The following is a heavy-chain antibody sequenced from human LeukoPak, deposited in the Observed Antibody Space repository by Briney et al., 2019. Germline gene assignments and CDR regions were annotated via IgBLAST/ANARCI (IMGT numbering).Heavy chain of an antibody. D-gene: IGHD1-26*01. CDR3: AKDWMRREYSGSYWSSVFDY. J-gene: IGHJ4*02. CDR2: ISWNSGSV. V-gene: IGHV3-9*01. Sequence: PGGSLRLSCAASGFTFDDYAMHWVRQAPGKGLEWVSGISWNSGSVGYADSVKGRFTISRDNAKNSLYLQMNSLRAEDTALYYCAKDWMRREYSGSYWSSVFDYWGQGTLVTVSS. CDR1: GFTFDDYA.